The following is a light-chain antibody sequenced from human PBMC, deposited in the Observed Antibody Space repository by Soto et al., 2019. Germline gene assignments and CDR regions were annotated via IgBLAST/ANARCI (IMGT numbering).Light chain of an antibody. CDR3: QQYNNWPPWI. CDR2: GAS. Sequence: EIVMTQSPATLSVSPRERATLSCRASQSVSSNLAWYQQKPGQAPRLLIYGASTRATGIPARFSGSRSGTEFALTISSLPSEDFAVDYCQQYNNWPPWIFGPGTKVDIK. J-gene: IGKJ3*01. V-gene: IGKV3-15*01. CDR1: QSVSSN.